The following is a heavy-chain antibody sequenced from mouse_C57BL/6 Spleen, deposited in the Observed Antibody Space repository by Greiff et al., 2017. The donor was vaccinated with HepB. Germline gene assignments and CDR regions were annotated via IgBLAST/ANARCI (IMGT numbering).Heavy chain of an antibody. J-gene: IGHJ3*01. D-gene: IGHD2-4*01. CDR2: INPNNGGT. Sequence: VQLKESGPELVKPGASVKIPCKASGYTFTDYNMDWVKQSHGKSLEWIGDINPNNGGTIYNQKFKGKATLTVDKSSSTAYMELRSLTSEDTAVYYCARRVYYDSSFAYWGQGTLVTVSA. CDR3: ARRVYYDSSFAY. V-gene: IGHV1-18*01. CDR1: GYTFTDYN.